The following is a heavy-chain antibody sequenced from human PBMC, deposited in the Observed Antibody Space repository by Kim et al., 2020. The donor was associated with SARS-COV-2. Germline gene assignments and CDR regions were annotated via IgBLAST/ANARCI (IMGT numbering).Heavy chain of an antibody. Sequence: GGSLRLSCAASGFTFSSYAMSWVRQAPGKGLEWVSTFSGSGGSTYYADSVKGRFTISRDNSKNTLYLQMNSLRAEDTAVYYCAKDRIVVVPAAIMFYYYYGMDVWGQGTTVTVSS. CDR2: FSGSGGST. V-gene: IGHV3-23*01. CDR3: AKDRIVVVPAAIMFYYYYGMDV. CDR1: GFTFSSYA. J-gene: IGHJ6*02. D-gene: IGHD2-2*02.